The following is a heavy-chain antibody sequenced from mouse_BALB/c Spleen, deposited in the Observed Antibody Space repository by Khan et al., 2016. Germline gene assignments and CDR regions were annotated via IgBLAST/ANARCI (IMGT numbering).Heavy chain of an antibody. CDR3: ATSDYYGSSYYAMDY. D-gene: IGHD1-1*01. V-gene: IGHV1-7*01. CDR2: INPSTGYT. Sequence: QVQLKQSGAELAKPGASVKMSCKASGYTFTSYWMHWVKQRPGQGLEWIGYINPSTGYTEYNQKFKDKATLTADKSSSTAYMQLRSLTSEDSAVYYCATSDYYGSSYYAMDYWGQGTSVTVSS. J-gene: IGHJ4*01. CDR1: GYTFTSYW.